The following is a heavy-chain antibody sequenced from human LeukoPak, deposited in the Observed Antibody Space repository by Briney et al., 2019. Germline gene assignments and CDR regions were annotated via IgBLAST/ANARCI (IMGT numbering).Heavy chain of an antibody. Sequence: ASVKVSCKASGGTFSSYAISWVRQAPGQGLEWMGRIIPILGIANYAQKFQGRVTITADKSTSTAYMELSSLRSEDTAVYYCARSPIVVVTAMRYKNFDYWGQGTLVTVSS. D-gene: IGHD2-21*02. CDR2: IIPILGIA. J-gene: IGHJ4*02. V-gene: IGHV1-69*04. CDR3: ARSPIVVVTAMRYKNFDY. CDR1: GGTFSSYA.